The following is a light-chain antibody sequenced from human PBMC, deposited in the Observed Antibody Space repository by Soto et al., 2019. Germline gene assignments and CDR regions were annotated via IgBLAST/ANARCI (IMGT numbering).Light chain of an antibody. CDR1: SSDVGGYNY. V-gene: IGLV2-14*01. CDR3: SSYTSSSIRV. Sequence: QSALTQPASVSGSPGQSITISCTGTSSDVGGYNYVSWYQQHPGKAPKLMIYEVSNRPSGVSNRFSGSKSGNTASLTISGLQAEDEADYYCSSYTSSSIRVFGTGTKVTFL. J-gene: IGLJ1*01. CDR2: EVS.